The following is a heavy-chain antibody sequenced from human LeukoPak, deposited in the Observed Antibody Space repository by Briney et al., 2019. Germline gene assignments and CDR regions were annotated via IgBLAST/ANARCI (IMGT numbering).Heavy chain of an antibody. CDR2: IYYSGST. D-gene: IGHD3-22*01. CDR3: ANYYDSSGYYFDY. J-gene: IGHJ4*02. Sequence: PSETLSLTCTVSGGSISSSSYYWGWIRQPPGKGLEWIGSIYYSGSTYYNPSLKSRVTISVDTSKNQFSLKLSSVTAADTAVYYCANYYDSSGYYFDYWGQGTLVTVSS. V-gene: IGHV4-39*01. CDR1: GGSISSSSYY.